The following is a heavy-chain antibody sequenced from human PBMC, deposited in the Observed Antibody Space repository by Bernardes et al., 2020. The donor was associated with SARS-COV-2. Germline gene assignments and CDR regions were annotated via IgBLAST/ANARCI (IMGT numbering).Heavy chain of an antibody. CDR1: GGSISSGGYY. Sequence: SEPLSLTCTVSGGSISSGGYYWSWLLQHPGKGLEWIGYIYYSGSTYYNPSLKSRVTISVDTSKNQFSLKLSSVTAADTAVYYCARGDITIFGVVEVMDVWGQGTTVTVSS. D-gene: IGHD3-3*01. J-gene: IGHJ6*02. CDR2: IYYSGST. V-gene: IGHV4-31*03. CDR3: ARGDITIFGVVEVMDV.